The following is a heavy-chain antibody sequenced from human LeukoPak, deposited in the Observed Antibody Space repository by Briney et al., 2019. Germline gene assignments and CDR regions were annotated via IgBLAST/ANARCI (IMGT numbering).Heavy chain of an antibody. V-gene: IGHV1-46*01. CDR3: ARVVTPRYCSTPSCYWKGWFDP. J-gene: IGHJ5*02. CDR2: INPSGSTT. Sequence: ASVKVSCKASGYTFTGYYMHWVRQAPGQGLEWMGIINPSGSTTSYAQKFQGRVTMTRDMSTSTVYMELSSLRSEDTAVYYCARVVTPRYCSTPSCYWKGWFDPWGQGTLVTVSS. CDR1: GYTFTGYY. D-gene: IGHD2-2*01.